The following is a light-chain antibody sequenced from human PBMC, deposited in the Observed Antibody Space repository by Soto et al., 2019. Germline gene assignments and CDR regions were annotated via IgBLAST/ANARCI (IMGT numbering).Light chain of an antibody. CDR1: QSISSY. J-gene: IGKJ1*01. CDR2: AAS. Sequence: DIQMTQSPSSLSASVGDRVTITCRASQSISSYLNWYQQKPGKAPKLLIYAASSLQSGVPSRFSGSGYETDFTLTISSLQPEDFATYYCQQRYSTPRTFGQGTKVEIK. CDR3: QQRYSTPRT. V-gene: IGKV1-39*01.